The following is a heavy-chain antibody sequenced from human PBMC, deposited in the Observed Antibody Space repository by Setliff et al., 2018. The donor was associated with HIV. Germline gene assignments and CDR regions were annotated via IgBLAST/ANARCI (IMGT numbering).Heavy chain of an antibody. V-gene: IGHV4-4*07. CDR1: GGSTSSDT. D-gene: IGHD5-18*01. CDR2: IYRSGST. CDR3: ARDQKGYSYGYFDS. Sequence: SETLSLTCSVSGGSTSSDTWSWIRQPAGQGLEWIGRIYRSGSTNYNTPLESRVTMSVDTSKNQFSLKLSSVTAADTAVYYCARDQKGYSYGYFDSWGQGTLVTVSS. J-gene: IGHJ4*02.